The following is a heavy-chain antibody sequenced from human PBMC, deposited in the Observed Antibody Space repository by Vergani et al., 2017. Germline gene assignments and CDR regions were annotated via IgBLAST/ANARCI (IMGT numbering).Heavy chain of an antibody. CDR1: GGSISSGDYY. V-gene: IGHV4-30-4*08. D-gene: IGHD1-26*01. J-gene: IGHJ4*02. CDR2: IYYSGST. Sequence: QVQLPESGPGLVKPSQTLSLTCTVSGGSISSGDYYWSWIRQPPGKGLDWIGYIYYSGSTYYHPSLKSRVTISVDTSKNQFSLKLSSVTAADTAVYYCARSKGLGRPKPWVPGDFDYWGQGTLVTVSS. CDR3: ARSKGLGRPKPWVPGDFDY.